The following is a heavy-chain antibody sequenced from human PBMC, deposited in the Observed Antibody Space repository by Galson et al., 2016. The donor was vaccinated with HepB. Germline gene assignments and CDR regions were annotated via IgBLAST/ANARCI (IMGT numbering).Heavy chain of an antibody. CDR2: SRDKAHSYTT. V-gene: IGHV3-72*01. J-gene: IGHJ3*01. CDR1: GFTFSDHY. D-gene: IGHD4/OR15-4a*01. CDR3: AKSGVNTLGAFDV. Sequence: SLRLSCAASGFTFSDHYIDWVRQAPGKGLEWVGRSRDKAHSYTTEYAASVKGRFAISRDESENSLYLQMNSLKTEDTAVYYCAKSGVNTLGAFDVWGQGTMVTVSS.